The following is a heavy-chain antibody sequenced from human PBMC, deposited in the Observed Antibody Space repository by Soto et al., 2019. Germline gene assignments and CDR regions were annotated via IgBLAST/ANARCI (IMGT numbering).Heavy chain of an antibody. J-gene: IGHJ4*02. CDR3: ARGHSYGEGYFFDY. CDR1: GGSISRGGYY. V-gene: IGHV4-31*03. D-gene: IGHD5-18*01. Sequence: SETLSLTCSVSGGSISRGGYYWSWIRQHPGKGLEWIGYIYYIGNTFYNPSLKSRVTISVDTSKNQFSLRLSSVTAADTAVYYCARGHSYGEGYFFDYWGQGALVTVSS. CDR2: IYYIGNT.